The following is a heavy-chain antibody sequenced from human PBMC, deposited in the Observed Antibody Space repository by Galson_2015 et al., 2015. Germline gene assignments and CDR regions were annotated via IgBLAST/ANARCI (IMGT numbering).Heavy chain of an antibody. J-gene: IGHJ4*02. CDR1: GFTASSNY. CDR2: LSKTDTA. D-gene: IGHD3-10*01. CDR3: ARGRGFIFDF. Sequence: SLRLSCAASGFTASSNYMAWFRRAPGKGLEWVSVLSKTDTAYYVDSVRGRFTISRENSKNTVYLQMDYLTVDDTAVYYCARGRGFIFDFWGQGTLVTVSS. V-gene: IGHV3-53*01.